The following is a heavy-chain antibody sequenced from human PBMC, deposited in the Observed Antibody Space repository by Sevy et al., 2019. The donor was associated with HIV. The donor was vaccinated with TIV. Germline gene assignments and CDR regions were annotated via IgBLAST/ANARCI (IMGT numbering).Heavy chain of an antibody. CDR2: MNPNSGNT. J-gene: IGHJ4*02. CDR1: GYTFTSYD. V-gene: IGHV1-8*01. D-gene: IGHD3-9*01. Sequence: ASVKVSCKASGYTFTSYDINWVRQATGQGLEWMGWMNPNSGNTGYAQKFQGRVTMTRNTSISTAYMELSSLRSEDTAVYYCARRPVGYDILTGYYSLDYWRQGTLVTVSS. CDR3: ARRPVGYDILTGYYSLDY.